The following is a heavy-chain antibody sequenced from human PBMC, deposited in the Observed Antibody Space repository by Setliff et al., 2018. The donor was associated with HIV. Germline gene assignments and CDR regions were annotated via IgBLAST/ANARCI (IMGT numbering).Heavy chain of an antibody. CDR2: IYHSGST. J-gene: IGHJ4*02. CDR3: ARAADYHDSSGYWAPPRYFDY. D-gene: IGHD3-22*01. V-gene: IGHV4-59*11. CDR1: GGSISSHY. Sequence: SETLSLTCTVSGGSISSHYWGWIRQPPGKGLEWIGNIYHSGSTYYNPSLKSRVTISVDTSKNRFSLKLSSVSAADTAVYYCARAADYHDSSGYWAPPRYFDYWGQGTLVTVSS.